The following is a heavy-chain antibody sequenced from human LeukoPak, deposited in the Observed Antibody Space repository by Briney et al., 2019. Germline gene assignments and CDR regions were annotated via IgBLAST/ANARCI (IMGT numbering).Heavy chain of an antibody. J-gene: IGHJ4*02. V-gene: IGHV3-74*01. CDR1: GFTFKSHA. D-gene: IGHD2-21*02. Sequence: GSLRLSCSASGFTFKSHAMHWVRQAPGEGLVWVSRLKGDGSEASYADSVKGRFTISRDNAKNTLYLQMSSLRAEDTAVYYCARDGFTGPVTAHLDYWGQGAPVTVSS. CDR2: LKGDGSEA. CDR3: ARDGFTGPVTAHLDY.